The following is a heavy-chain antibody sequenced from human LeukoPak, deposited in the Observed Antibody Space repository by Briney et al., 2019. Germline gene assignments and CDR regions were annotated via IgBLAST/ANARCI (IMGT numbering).Heavy chain of an antibody. CDR1: GFNFNIYG. CDR3: AKDNGDPSPFDY. D-gene: IGHD4-17*01. V-gene: IGHV3-23*01. Sequence: GGSLRLSCTASGFNFNIYGMNWVRQAPGKGLGWVSTISGSGASTYYADSVKGRFSISRDNSKNTLYLQMNSLRAEDTAVYYCAKDNGDPSPFDYWGQGTLVTVSS. CDR2: ISGSGAST. J-gene: IGHJ4*02.